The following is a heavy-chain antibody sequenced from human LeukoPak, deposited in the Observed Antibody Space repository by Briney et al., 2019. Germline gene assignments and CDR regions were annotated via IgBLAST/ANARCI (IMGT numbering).Heavy chain of an antibody. CDR2: INPNSGGT. Sequence: GASVKVSCTASGYTFTGYYMHWVRQAPGQGLEWMGRINPNSGGTNYAQKFQGRVTMTRDTSISTAYMELRSLRSDDTAVYYCARGATATDDAFDIWGQGTMVTVSS. CDR1: GYTFTGYY. V-gene: IGHV1-2*06. CDR3: ARGATATDDAFDI. D-gene: IGHD1-26*01. J-gene: IGHJ3*02.